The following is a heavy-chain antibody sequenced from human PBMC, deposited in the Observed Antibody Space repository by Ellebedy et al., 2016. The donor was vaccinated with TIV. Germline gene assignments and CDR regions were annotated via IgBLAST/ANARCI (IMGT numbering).Heavy chain of an antibody. CDR2: ISINGDRT. J-gene: IGHJ4*02. CDR3: VRHIVGTTGDY. Sequence: GESLKISCSASGFTFSHYAMYWVRQAPGKGLEYVSAISINGDRTYYADSVKGRFTISRDKSKNTLYLQMSSLRAEDTAVYYCVRHIVGTTGDYWGQGTLVTVSS. V-gene: IGHV3-64D*06. D-gene: IGHD1-26*01. CDR1: GFTFSHYA.